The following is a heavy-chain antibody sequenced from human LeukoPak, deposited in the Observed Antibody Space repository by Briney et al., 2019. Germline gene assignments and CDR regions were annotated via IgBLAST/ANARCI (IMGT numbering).Heavy chain of an antibody. D-gene: IGHD5-18*01. CDR2: VGGSSTAI. CDR1: GFTFKEYS. J-gene: IGHJ6*03. CDR3: ARGPRYSHYYLDV. Sequence: GGSLRLSCEASGFTFKEYSISWVRQAPGRGLEWLVYVGGSSTAIYHADSVKGRFTISRDNGKNSVYLQMTNLRGEDTAVYFCARGPRYSHYYLDVWGKGTTVTVSS. V-gene: IGHV3-48*04.